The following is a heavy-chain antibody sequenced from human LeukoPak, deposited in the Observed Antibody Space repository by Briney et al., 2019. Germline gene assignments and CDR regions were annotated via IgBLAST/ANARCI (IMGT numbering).Heavy chain of an antibody. CDR2: INSDGIGI. V-gene: IGHV3-74*01. Sequence: GGSLRLSCAASGFTFSSYWMHWVRQAPGKGLVWVSLINSDGIGITYADSVKGRFTISRDNAKNTLFLQMNSLRAEDTAVYYCAKGLTHYYDSPLDFWGQGTLVTVSS. D-gene: IGHD3-22*01. J-gene: IGHJ4*02. CDR1: GFTFSSYW. CDR3: AKGLTHYYDSPLDF.